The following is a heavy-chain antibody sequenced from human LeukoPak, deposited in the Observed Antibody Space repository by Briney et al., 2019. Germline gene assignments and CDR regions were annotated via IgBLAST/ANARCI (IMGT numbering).Heavy chain of an antibody. CDR1: GFTFSSYN. Sequence: PGGSLRLSCAASGFTFSSYNMNWVRQAPGKGLEYVSAISSYGDNTYYANSVKGRFTISRDNSKNTLYLQMGSLRADDMAVYYCARATNSYGGNSDYWGQGTLVTVSS. V-gene: IGHV3-64*01. CDR2: ISSYGDNT. CDR3: ARATNSYGGNSDY. J-gene: IGHJ4*02. D-gene: IGHD4-23*01.